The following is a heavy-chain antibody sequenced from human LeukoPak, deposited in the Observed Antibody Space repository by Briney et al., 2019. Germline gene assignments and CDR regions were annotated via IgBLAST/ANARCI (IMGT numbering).Heavy chain of an antibody. CDR3: ASYCTNGVCYGSYYYYGMDV. V-gene: IGHV1-8*01. J-gene: IGHJ6*02. CDR2: MNPNSGNT. Sequence: ASLKLSCKASGYTFTSYDINWVRQATGQALEWMGCMNPNSGNTGYAQKFQGRVTMTRNTSISTAYMELSSLRSEDTAVYYCASYCTNGVCYGSYYYYGMDVWGQGTTVTVSS. CDR1: GYTFTSYD. D-gene: IGHD2-8*01.